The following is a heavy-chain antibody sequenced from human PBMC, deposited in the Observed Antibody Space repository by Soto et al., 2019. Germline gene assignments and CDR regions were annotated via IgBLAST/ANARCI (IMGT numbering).Heavy chain of an antibody. D-gene: IGHD6-13*01. V-gene: IGHV1-18*01. J-gene: IGHJ5*02. Sequence: ASVKVSCKASGYTFTSYGISWVRQAPGQGLEWMGWISAYNGNTNYAQKLQGRVTMTTDTSTSTAYMELRSLRSDDTAVYYCARAYSSSWYAVRDNCFDPWGQGTLVTVSS. CDR1: GYTFTSYG. CDR3: ARAYSSSWYAVRDNCFDP. CDR2: ISAYNGNT.